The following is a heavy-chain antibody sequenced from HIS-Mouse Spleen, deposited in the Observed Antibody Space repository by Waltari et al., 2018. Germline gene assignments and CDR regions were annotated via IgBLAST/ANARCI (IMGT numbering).Heavy chain of an antibody. CDR2: FYYGGRT. CDR3: AREIPYSSSWYDWYFDL. J-gene: IGHJ2*01. D-gene: IGHD6-13*01. CDR1: GGSISSSSYY. V-gene: IGHV4-39*07. Sequence: QLQLQESGPGLVKPSETLSLTCTVSGGSISSSSYYWGWIRQPPGKGLEWIGRFYYGGRTYYNPSLKSRVTISVDTSKNQFSLKLSSVTAADTAVYYCAREIPYSSSWYDWYFDLWGRGTLVTVSS.